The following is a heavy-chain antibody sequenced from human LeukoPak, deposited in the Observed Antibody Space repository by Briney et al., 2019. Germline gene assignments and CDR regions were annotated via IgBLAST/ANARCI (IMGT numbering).Heavy chain of an antibody. V-gene: IGHV3-30*02. D-gene: IGHD1-1*01. CDR3: AKVLPGPFHY. CDR1: GFILSSYA. J-gene: IGHJ4*02. CDR2: TQHDGDDK. Sequence: GGSLRLSCAASGFILSSYAMHWVRQAPGKGLEWVASTQHDGDDKYYADSVKGRFTISRDNSKNTLYLQMNSLRAEDTAVYYCAKVLPGPFHYWGQGTLVTVSS.